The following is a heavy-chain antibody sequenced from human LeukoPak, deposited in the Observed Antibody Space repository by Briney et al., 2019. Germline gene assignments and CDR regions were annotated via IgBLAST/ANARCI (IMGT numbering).Heavy chain of an antibody. CDR3: AREYYYGSGSVTPFFDY. Sequence: PGGSLRLSCAASGFTFSSYGMHWVRQAPGKGLEWVGVISYDGSNKYYADSVKGRFTISRDNSKNTLYLQMNNLRAEDTAVYYCAREYYYGSGSVTPFFDYWGQGTLVTVSS. D-gene: IGHD3-10*01. CDR2: ISYDGSNK. J-gene: IGHJ4*02. V-gene: IGHV3-30*03. CDR1: GFTFSSYG.